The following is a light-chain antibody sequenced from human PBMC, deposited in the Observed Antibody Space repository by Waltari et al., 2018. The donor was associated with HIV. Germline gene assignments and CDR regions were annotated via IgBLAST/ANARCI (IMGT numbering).Light chain of an antibody. CDR3: CSYAGSRTWV. CDR2: DVF. J-gene: IGLJ3*02. V-gene: IGLV2-23*02. Sequence: QSALTQPASVSGSPGQSITISCPGTSSDVDGYTFVSWYQQHPGKAPKLIIFDVFKRPSGVSVRFSGSKSGNTASLTISGLQSEDEADYYCCSYAGSRTWVFGGETKVTVL. CDR1: SSDVDGYTF.